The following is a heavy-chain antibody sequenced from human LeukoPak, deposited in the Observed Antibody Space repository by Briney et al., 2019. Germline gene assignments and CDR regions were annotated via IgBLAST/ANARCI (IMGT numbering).Heavy chain of an antibody. V-gene: IGHV4-61*02. CDR3: ARDRSGIVVVPAAMMSGYYYYMDV. CDR1: GGSISSGSYY. J-gene: IGHJ6*03. Sequence: SETLSLTCTVSGGSISSGSYYWSWIRQPAGKGLEWIGRIYTSGSTNYNPSLKSRVTISVDTSKNQFSLKLSSVTAADTAVYYCARDRSGIVVVPAAMMSGYYYYMDVWGKGTTVTISS. D-gene: IGHD2-2*01. CDR2: IYTSGST.